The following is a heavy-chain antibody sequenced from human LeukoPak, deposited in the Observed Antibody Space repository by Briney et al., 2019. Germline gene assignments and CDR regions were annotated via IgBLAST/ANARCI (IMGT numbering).Heavy chain of an antibody. J-gene: IGHJ3*02. D-gene: IGHD1-26*01. CDR2: ISSSSSYI. Sequence: GGSLRLSCAASGFTFSSYSMNWVRQAPGKGLEWVSSISSSSSYIYYADSVKGRFTISRDNSKNTLYLQMNSLRAEDTAVYYCAKAQWGKALDIRGQGTMVTVSS. CDR1: GFTFSSYS. CDR3: AKAQWGKALDI. V-gene: IGHV3-21*04.